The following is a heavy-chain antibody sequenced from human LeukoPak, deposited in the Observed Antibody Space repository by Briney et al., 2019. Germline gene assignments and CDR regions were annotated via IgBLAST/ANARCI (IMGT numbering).Heavy chain of an antibody. D-gene: IGHD2-15*01. V-gene: IGHV3-33*01. CDR1: GFTFSSYG. CDR3: ARGQYSPDY. Sequence: GGSLRLSCAASGFTFSSYGMHWVRQAPGKGLGWVAVIWYDGSNKYYTDSVKGRFTISRDNSKNTLYLQMNSLRAEDTAVYYCARGQYSPDYWGQGTLVTVS. CDR2: IWYDGSNK. J-gene: IGHJ4*02.